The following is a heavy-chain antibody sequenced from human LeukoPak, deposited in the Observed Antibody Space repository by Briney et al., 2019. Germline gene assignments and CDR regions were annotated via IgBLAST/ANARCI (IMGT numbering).Heavy chain of an antibody. CDR2: MTPSSGSA. V-gene: IGHV1-8*01. D-gene: IGHD6-6*01. Sequence: ASVKVSCKTSGYRFTSYDISWARQATGQGLQWMGRMTPSSGSAEYAQRFQGRVTLTRDTASGTAYLELRGLSADDTAIYYCAREGPLFVLDYWGQGTRVAVSS. CDR3: AREGPLFVLDY. CDR1: GYRFTSYD. J-gene: IGHJ4*02.